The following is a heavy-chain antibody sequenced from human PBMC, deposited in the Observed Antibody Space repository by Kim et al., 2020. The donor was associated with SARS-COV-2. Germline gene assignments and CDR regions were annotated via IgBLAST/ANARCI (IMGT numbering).Heavy chain of an antibody. J-gene: IGHJ5*02. CDR3: ARGGYSSSWYFWFDP. Sequence: PLKSRVTISVDTSKNQFSLKLSSATAADTAVYYCARGGYSSSWYFWFDPWGQGTLVTVSS. D-gene: IGHD6-13*01. V-gene: IGHV4-59*09.